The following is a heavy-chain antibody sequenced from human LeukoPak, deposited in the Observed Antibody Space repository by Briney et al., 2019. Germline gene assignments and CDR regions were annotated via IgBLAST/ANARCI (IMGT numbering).Heavy chain of an antibody. D-gene: IGHD4-11*01. CDR1: GGSFSGYY. CDR3: ATINDYRAFDI. V-gene: IGHV4-34*01. Sequence: SETLSLTCAVYGGSFSGYYWSWIRQPPGKGLEWIGEINHSGSTNYNPSLKSRVTKSVDTSKNQFSLKLSSVTAADTAVYYCATINDYRAFDIWGQGTMVTVSS. J-gene: IGHJ3*02. CDR2: INHSGST.